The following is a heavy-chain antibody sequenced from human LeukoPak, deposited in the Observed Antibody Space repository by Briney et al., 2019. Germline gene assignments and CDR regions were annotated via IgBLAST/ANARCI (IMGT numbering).Heavy chain of an antibody. J-gene: IGHJ4*02. D-gene: IGHD5-18*01. CDR1: GFTFSSYA. CDR2: ISGSGGST. Sequence: PGGSLRLSCAASGFTFSSYAMHWVRQAPGKGLEWVSAISGSGGSTYYADSVKGRFTISRDNSKNTLYLQMNSLRAEDTAVYYCAKGRYSYLYYFDYWGQGTLVTVSS. V-gene: IGHV3-23*01. CDR3: AKGRYSYLYYFDY.